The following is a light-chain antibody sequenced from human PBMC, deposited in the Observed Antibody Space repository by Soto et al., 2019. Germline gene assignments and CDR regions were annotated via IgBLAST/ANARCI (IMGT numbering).Light chain of an antibody. CDR3: QQYGSLTLT. Sequence: EIVLTHSPGTLSLSPGARATLSCRASQSVSSSYLAWYQQKPGQAPRLLIYGASSRATGIPDRFSGSGSGTDFTLTISRMETEDFAVYYCQQYGSLTLTFGGGTQVDIK. CDR2: GAS. V-gene: IGKV3-20*01. CDR1: QSVSSSY. J-gene: IGKJ4*01.